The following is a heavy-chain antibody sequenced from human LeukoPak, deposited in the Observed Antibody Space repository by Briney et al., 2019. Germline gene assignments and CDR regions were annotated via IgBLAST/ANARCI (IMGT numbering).Heavy chain of an antibody. J-gene: IGHJ4*02. CDR2: IIPIFGTA. Sequence: SVKVSCKASGGTFSSYAISWVRQAPGQGLEWMGGIIPIFGTANYAQKFQGRVTITTDESTSTAYMELSSLRSEDTAVYYCARGYYYDSSGYYQLDYWGQGTLVTVSS. CDR3: ARGYYYDSSGYYQLDY. V-gene: IGHV1-69*05. CDR1: GGTFSSYA. D-gene: IGHD3-22*01.